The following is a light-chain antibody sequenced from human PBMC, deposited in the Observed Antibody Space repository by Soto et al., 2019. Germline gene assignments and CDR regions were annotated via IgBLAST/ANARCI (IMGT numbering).Light chain of an antibody. CDR2: GAS. J-gene: IGKJ1*01. CDR1: QSVSSN. CDR3: QQYNDWPRT. Sequence: EIVMTQSPATLSVSPGERATLSCRASQSVSSNLVWYQQKPGQAPRLLISGASSRAAGIPARFTGSWSGTECTLTISSLQSEDVAVYYCQQYNDWPRTLGQGTKVDIK. V-gene: IGKV3-15*01.